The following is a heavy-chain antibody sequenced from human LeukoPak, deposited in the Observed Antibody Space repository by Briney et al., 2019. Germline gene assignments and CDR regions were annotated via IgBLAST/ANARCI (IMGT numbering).Heavy chain of an antibody. CDR3: AKDPAGLYYDILTGYYLDY. Sequence: GGSLRLSCVGSGFNFNSYWVSWVRQAPGKGLEWVANINQDGSETYHVDSVKGRFTISRDNARNSLYLQMNSLRSEDTAVYYCAKDPAGLYYDILTGYYLDYWGQGTLVTVSS. V-gene: IGHV3-7*03. J-gene: IGHJ4*02. CDR1: GFNFNSYW. CDR2: INQDGSET. D-gene: IGHD3-9*01.